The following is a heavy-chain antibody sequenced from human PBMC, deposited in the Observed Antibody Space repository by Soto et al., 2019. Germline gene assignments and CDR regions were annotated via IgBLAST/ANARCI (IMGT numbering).Heavy chain of an antibody. J-gene: IGHJ6*02. D-gene: IGHD2-2*01. CDR2: ISGSGGST. CDR3: AKDSCSSISCPGGLDV. Sequence: GGPLRLSCAASGFTFSSYAMSWVRQAPGKGLEWVSAISGSGGSTYYADSVKGRFTISRDNSKNTLYLQMSSLRAEDTAVYYCAKDSCSSISCPGGLDVWGQGTTVTVS. CDR1: GFTFSSYA. V-gene: IGHV3-23*01.